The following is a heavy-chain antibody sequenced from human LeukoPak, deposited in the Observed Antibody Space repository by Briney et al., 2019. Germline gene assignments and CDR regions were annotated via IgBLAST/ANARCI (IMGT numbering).Heavy chain of an antibody. Sequence: SQTLSLTCAISGDSVSSNSVAWNWIRQTPSRGLEWLGRTYYRSTWYNDYAVSVRGRITVNPDTSKNQFSLHLNSVTPEDTAVYYCARRLTQYDCFDPWGQGILVTVSS. CDR2: TYYRSTWYN. D-gene: IGHD2-2*01. V-gene: IGHV6-1*01. CDR1: GDSVSSNSVA. CDR3: ARRLTQYDCFDP. J-gene: IGHJ5*02.